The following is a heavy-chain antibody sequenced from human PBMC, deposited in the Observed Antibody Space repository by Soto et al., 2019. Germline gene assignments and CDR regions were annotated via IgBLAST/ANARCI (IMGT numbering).Heavy chain of an antibody. J-gene: IGHJ6*02. V-gene: IGHV3-23*01. Sequence: GGSLRLCCAASGFTFSSYAMSWVRQAPGKGLEWVSSVSAGGDMTYYSDSVKGRFTISRDNSNNALFLQMNSLRIEDTALYYCARGDRGGSGSPASYYYSGLDVWGQGTTVTVSS. CDR1: GFTFSSYA. CDR3: ARGDRGGSGSPASYYYSGLDV. CDR2: VSAGGDMT. D-gene: IGHD3-10*01.